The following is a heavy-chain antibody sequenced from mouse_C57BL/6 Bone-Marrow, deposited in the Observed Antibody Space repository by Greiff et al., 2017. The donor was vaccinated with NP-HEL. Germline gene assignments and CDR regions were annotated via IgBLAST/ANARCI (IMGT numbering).Heavy chain of an antibody. Sequence: VQLQQSGAELVKPGASVKISCKASGYAFSSYWMNWVKQRPGKGLEWIGQIYPGDGDTNYTGKFKGTATLTADKSSSTAYMQLISLTSEYSAVYSCARNYGSLAWFAYWGQGTLVTVSA. J-gene: IGHJ3*01. CDR3: ARNYGSLAWFAY. V-gene: IGHV1-80*01. D-gene: IGHD1-1*01. CDR1: GYAFSSYW. CDR2: IYPGDGDT.